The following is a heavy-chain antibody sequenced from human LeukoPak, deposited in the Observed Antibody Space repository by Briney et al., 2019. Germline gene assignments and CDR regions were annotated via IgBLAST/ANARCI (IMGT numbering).Heavy chain of an antibody. D-gene: IGHD3-10*01. V-gene: IGHV4-39*01. CDR3: ARHGDYYGSGSYYNPLDY. CDR2: MYYSGST. CDR1: YSSISSSNYY. Sequence: KPSETMSLTCTSCYSSISSSNYYWDWIRQPPGKGLEWIGSMYYSGSTYYNPSLKSRVTVSVDTSKNHFSLKLSSVTAADTAMYYCARHGDYYGSGSYYNPLDYWGQGTLVTVSS. J-gene: IGHJ4*02.